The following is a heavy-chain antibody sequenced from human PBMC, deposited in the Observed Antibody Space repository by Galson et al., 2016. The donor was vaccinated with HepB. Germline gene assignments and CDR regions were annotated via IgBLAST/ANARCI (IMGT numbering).Heavy chain of an antibody. CDR2: IYHSGST. CDR3: VRRRLVVAGRGWFDP. J-gene: IGHJ5*02. D-gene: IGHD6-19*01. Sequence: SETLSLTCAVSGGSLSSSNWWSWVRQPPGKRLEWVGEIYHSGSTNYNPSLESRVTISVDKSKNQVSLNLRSVTAADTAVYYCVRRRLVVAGRGWFDPWGQGTLVIGAS. CDR1: GGSLSSSNW. V-gene: IGHV4-4*02.